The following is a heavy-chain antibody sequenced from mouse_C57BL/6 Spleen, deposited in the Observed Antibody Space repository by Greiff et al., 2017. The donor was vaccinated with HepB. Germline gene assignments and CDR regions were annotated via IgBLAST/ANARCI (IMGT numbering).Heavy chain of an antibody. CDR2: IRNKANGYTT. CDR1: GFTFTDYY. CDR3: ARSAPLTGTGFDY. Sequence: EVQGVESGGGLVQPGGSLSLSCAASGFTFTDYYMSWVRQPPGKALEWLGFIRNKANGYTTEYSASVKGRFTISRDNSQSILYLQMNALRAEDSATYYCARSAPLTGTGFDYWGQGTTLTVSS. D-gene: IGHD4-1*01. V-gene: IGHV7-3*01. J-gene: IGHJ2*01.